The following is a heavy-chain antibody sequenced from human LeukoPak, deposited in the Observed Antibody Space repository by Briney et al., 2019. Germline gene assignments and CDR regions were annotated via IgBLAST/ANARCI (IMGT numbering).Heavy chain of an antibody. Sequence: HGASVKVSCKASGGTFSSYAISWVRQAPGQGLEWMGGIIPIFGTANYAQKFQGRVTITTDESTSTAYMELSSLRSEDTAVYYCARDQRVTTSSIYCFDYWGQGTLVTVSS. J-gene: IGHJ4*02. CDR1: GGTFSSYA. V-gene: IGHV1-69*05. D-gene: IGHD4-17*01. CDR2: IIPIFGTA. CDR3: ARDQRVTTSSIYCFDY.